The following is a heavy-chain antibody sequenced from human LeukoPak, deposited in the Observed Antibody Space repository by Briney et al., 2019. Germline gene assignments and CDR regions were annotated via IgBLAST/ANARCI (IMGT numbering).Heavy chain of an antibody. CDR3: AREGRLLSTVTTGLDV. Sequence: ASVKVSCKASGYTFTSYYMHWVRQAPGQGLEWMGIINPSGGSTSYAQKFQGRVTMTRDMSTGTVYMELSSLRSEDTAVYYCAREGRLLSTVTTGLDVWGKGTTVTVSS. CDR2: INPSGGST. CDR1: GYTFTSYY. V-gene: IGHV1-46*01. D-gene: IGHD4-17*01. J-gene: IGHJ6*04.